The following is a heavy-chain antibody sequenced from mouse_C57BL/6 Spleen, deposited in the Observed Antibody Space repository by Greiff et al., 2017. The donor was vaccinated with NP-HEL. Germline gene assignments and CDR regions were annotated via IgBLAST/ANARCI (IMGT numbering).Heavy chain of an antibody. CDR3: ARLDYGSSWYFDV. J-gene: IGHJ1*03. D-gene: IGHD1-1*01. CDR1: GYTFTSYW. V-gene: IGHV1-64*01. Sequence: QVQLQQPGAELVKPGASVKLSCKASGYTFTSYWMHWVKQRPGQGLEWIGMIHPNSGSTNYNEKFKSKATLTVDKSSSTAYMQLSSLTSEDSAVYYCARLDYGSSWYFDVWGTGTTVTVSS. CDR2: IHPNSGST.